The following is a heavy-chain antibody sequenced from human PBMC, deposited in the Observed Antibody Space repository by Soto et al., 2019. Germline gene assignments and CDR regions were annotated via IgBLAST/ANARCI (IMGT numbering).Heavy chain of an antibody. D-gene: IGHD3-3*01. V-gene: IGHV1-46*01. J-gene: IGHJ6*02. CDR2: INPSGGST. Sequence: GASVKGSCKASGYTFASYYIHWVRQAPGQGLEWMGIINPSGGSTSYEQKFQGRVTMTRDTSTSTVYMELSSLRSEDTAVYYCARNGGYDFWNYYYYGMDVWGQGTTVTVSS. CDR3: ARNGGYDFWNYYYYGMDV. CDR1: GYTFASYY.